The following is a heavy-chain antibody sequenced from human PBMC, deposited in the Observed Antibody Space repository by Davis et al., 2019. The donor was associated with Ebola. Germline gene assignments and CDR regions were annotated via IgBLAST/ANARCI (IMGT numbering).Heavy chain of an antibody. CDR2: ISRSSSYI. J-gene: IGHJ4*02. CDR3: ARGSSGWAYRGGY. Sequence: GGSLSLSCAASGFTFSSYSMNWVRQAPGKGLEWVSSISRSSSYIYYADSVKGRFTISRDNAKNSLYRQMNSLRAEDTAVYYCARGSSGWAYRGGYWGQGTLVTVSS. CDR1: GFTFSSYS. D-gene: IGHD6-19*01. V-gene: IGHV3-21*01.